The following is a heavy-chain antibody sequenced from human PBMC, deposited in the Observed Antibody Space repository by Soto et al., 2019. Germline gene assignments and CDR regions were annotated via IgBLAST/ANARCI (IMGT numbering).Heavy chain of an antibody. V-gene: IGHV1-8*01. Sequence: QVQLVQSGAEVKKPGASVKVSCKASGYTFTSYDINWVRQATGQGLEWLGWMNPNSGNTGYAQKVQGRVTMTRNTAIRTAYMEMNSLRSEDTAVYYCARATTVTAASFDIWGQGTMVTVSS. CDR2: MNPNSGNT. D-gene: IGHD4-17*01. CDR1: GYTFTSYD. CDR3: ARATTVTAASFDI. J-gene: IGHJ3*02.